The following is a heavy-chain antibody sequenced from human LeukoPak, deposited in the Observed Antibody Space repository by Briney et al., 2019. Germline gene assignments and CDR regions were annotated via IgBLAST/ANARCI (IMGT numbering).Heavy chain of an antibody. J-gene: IGHJ4*02. V-gene: IGHV2-70*11. CDR2: IDWDDDK. CDR1: GFSPSTSGMC. D-gene: IGHD5-18*01. Sequence: SGPALVKPTQTLTLTCTFSGFSPSTSGMCVSWIRQPPGKALEWLARIDWDDDKYYSTSLKTRLTISKDTSKNQVVLTMTNMDPVDTATYYCARIRYDVDTAMAFDYWGQGTLVTVSS. CDR3: ARIRYDVDTAMAFDY.